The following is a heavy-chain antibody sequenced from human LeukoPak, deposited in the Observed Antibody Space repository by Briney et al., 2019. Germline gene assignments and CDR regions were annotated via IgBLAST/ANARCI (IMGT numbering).Heavy chain of an antibody. Sequence: GGSLRLSCAASGFTFNSYAMTWVRQAPGKGLEWVSAISGGGVNTYYADSVKGRFTISRDDSKNMLYLQMNSLRAEDTAVYYCAKTLGYSGYFSPWGQGTLVTVSS. J-gene: IGHJ5*02. CDR1: GFTFNSYA. D-gene: IGHD3-22*01. CDR2: ISGGGVNT. CDR3: AKTLGYSGYFSP. V-gene: IGHV3-23*01.